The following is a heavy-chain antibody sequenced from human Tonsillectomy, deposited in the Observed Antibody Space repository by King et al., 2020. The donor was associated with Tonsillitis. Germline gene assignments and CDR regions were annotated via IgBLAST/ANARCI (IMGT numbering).Heavy chain of an antibody. CDR1: GDSVSSNGAT. CDR3: ARGSGTYKYYFDY. J-gene: IGHJ4*02. V-gene: IGHV6-1*01. D-gene: IGHD1-26*01. CDR2: TFYRSKWYY. Sequence: VQLQQSDPGLVKPSQTLSLTCAISGDSVSSNGATWNWIRQSPSRGLEWLGRTFYRSKWYYTYAESVKGRITVNPDTSENQFSLQLNSVTPEDTAVYYCARGSGTYKYYFDYWGQGTLVTVSS.